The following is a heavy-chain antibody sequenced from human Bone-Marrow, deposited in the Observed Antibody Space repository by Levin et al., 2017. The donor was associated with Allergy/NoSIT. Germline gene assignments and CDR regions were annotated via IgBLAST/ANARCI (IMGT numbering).Heavy chain of an antibody. Sequence: PSETLSLTCTVSGGSISSYYWSWIRQPPGKGLEWIGYIYYSGSTNYNPSLKSRVTISVDTSKNQFSLKLSSVTAADTAVYYCARAHSHDSSGYFDAFDIWGQGTMVTVSS. J-gene: IGHJ3*02. CDR1: GGSISSYY. V-gene: IGHV4-59*01. D-gene: IGHD3-22*01. CDR3: ARAHSHDSSGYFDAFDI. CDR2: IYYSGST.